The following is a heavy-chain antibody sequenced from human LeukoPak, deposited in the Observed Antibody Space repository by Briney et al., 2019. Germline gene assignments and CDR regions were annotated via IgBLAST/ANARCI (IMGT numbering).Heavy chain of an antibody. CDR2: IYYSGST. J-gene: IGHJ6*02. CDR1: GGSISSYY. Sequence: SETLSPTCTVSGGSISSYYWSWIRQPPGKGLEWIGYIYYSGSTNYNPSLKSRVTISVDTSKNQFSLKLSSVTAADTAVYYCARHLPYYYDSSGYLISPYYYGMDVWGQGTTVTVSS. D-gene: IGHD3-22*01. V-gene: IGHV4-59*08. CDR3: ARHLPYYYDSSGYLISPYYYGMDV.